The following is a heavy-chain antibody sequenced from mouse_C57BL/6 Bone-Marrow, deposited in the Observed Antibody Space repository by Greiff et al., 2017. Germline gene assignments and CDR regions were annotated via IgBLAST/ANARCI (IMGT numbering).Heavy chain of an antibody. Sequence: EVQVVESGGGLVQSGRSLRLSCATSGFTFSDFYMGWVRQAPGKGLEWIAASRNTANDSTSEYSVSVKGRFIVSRDTAQSILYLEMKALRAEDTASYYSARDYEGSSCGDWYFDVWGTGTTVTVSS. CDR2: SRNTANDSTS. CDR3: ARDYEGSSCGDWYFDV. J-gene: IGHJ1*03. CDR1: GFTFSDFY. V-gene: IGHV7-1*01. D-gene: IGHD1-1*01.